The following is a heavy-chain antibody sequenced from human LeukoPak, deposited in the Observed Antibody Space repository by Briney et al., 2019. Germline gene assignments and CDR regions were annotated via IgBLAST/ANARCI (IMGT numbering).Heavy chain of an antibody. Sequence: PGGSLRLSCAASGSTFSSYAMSWVRQAPGKGLEWVSAISGSGGSTYYADSVKGRFTISRDNSKNTLYLQMNSLRAEDTAVYYCAVGVSSGPDAFDIWGQGTMVTVSS. CDR1: GSTFSSYA. D-gene: IGHD3-22*01. CDR2: ISGSGGST. V-gene: IGHV3-23*01. J-gene: IGHJ3*02. CDR3: AVGVSSGPDAFDI.